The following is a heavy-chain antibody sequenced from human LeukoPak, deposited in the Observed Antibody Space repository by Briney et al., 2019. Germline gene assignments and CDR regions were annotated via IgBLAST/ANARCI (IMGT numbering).Heavy chain of an antibody. CDR1: GFTFSSYG. Sequence: GGSLRLSCAASGFTFSSYGMHWVRQALGKGLEWVAVIWYDGSNKYYADSVKGRFTISRDNSKNTLYLQMNSLRAEDTAVYYCARDTAMEPFDYWGQGTLVTVSS. J-gene: IGHJ4*02. V-gene: IGHV3-33*01. D-gene: IGHD5-18*01. CDR2: IWYDGSNK. CDR3: ARDTAMEPFDY.